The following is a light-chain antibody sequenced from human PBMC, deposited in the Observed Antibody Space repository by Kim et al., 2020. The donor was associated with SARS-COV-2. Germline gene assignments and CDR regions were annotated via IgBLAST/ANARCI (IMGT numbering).Light chain of an antibody. V-gene: IGKV3-20*01. CDR1: QSLSSTF. J-gene: IGKJ4*01. CDR3: QQYGRSPLT. Sequence: EIVLTQSPGTLSLSPGERATLSCRASQSLSSTFLAWYQQKPGQAPRLLIYGASSRATDIPDRFSGSGSGTDFTLTISRLESEDFALYYCQQYGRSPLTFGGGTKLEI. CDR2: GAS.